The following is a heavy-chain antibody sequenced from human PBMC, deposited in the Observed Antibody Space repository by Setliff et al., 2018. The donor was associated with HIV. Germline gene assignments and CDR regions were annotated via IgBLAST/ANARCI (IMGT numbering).Heavy chain of an antibody. Sequence: ASVKVSCKTSGYTFTGYFIHWVRQAPGQGLEWMGIINPSSGSTTYAQKFQGRVTMTRDTSTSTVYMELSSLRSEDTAVYYCASTRFGGPTSAPAGRIDFDLWGQGTLVTVSS. CDR2: INPSSGST. D-gene: IGHD6-13*01. CDR3: ASTRFGGPTSAPAGRIDFDL. CDR1: GYTFTGYF. V-gene: IGHV1-46*01. J-gene: IGHJ4*02.